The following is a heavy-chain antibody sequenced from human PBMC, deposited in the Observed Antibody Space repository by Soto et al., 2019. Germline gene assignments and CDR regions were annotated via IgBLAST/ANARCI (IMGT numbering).Heavy chain of an antibody. J-gene: IGHJ4*02. CDR2: IIPIFGTA. CDR3: ARESSIVVVPAAARFDY. V-gene: IGHV1-69*06. Sequence: QVQLVQSGAEVKKPGSSVKVSCKASGGTFSSYAISWVRQAPGQGLEWMGGIIPIFGTANYAQKFQGRVTIPAEKPTSTAYMELSRLRSEDTAVYYCARESSIVVVPAAARFDYWGQGTLVTVSS. D-gene: IGHD2-2*01. CDR1: GGTFSSYA.